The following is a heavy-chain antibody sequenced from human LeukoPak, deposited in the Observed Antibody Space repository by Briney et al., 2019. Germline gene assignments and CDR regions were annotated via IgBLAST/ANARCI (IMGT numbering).Heavy chain of an antibody. CDR3: ARDSADRRIVGASAFDY. J-gene: IGHJ4*02. CDR2: IYHSGST. CDR1: GGSISSSNW. D-gene: IGHD1-26*01. V-gene: IGHV4-4*02. Sequence: SGTLSLTCAVSGGSISSSNWWSRVRQPPGKGLEWIGEIYHSGSTNYNPSLKSRVTISVDKSKNQFSLKLSSVTAADTAVYYCARDSADRRIVGASAFDYWGQGTLVTVSS.